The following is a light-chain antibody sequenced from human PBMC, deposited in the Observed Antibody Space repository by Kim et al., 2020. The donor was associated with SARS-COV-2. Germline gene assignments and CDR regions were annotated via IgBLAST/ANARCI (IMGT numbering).Light chain of an antibody. CDR1: QSVSSN. CDR2: GAS. J-gene: IGKJ4*01. V-gene: IGKV3-15*01. CDR3: QQYNKWPPLT. Sequence: EIVMTQSPATLSVSPGERVTPSCRASQSVSSNLAWYQQKPGQAPRLLIFGASTRATDIPARFSGSGSGTEFTLTISSLQSEDFAVYYCQQYNKWPPLTFGGGTKVDIK.